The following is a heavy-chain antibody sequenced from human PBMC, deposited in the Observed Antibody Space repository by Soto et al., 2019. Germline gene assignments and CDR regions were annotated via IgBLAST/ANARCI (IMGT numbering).Heavy chain of an antibody. V-gene: IGHV4-39*01. CDR1: DVSIGGSYHY. D-gene: IGHD2-15*01. J-gene: IGHJ4*02. Sequence: SETLSLTCTVSDVSIGGSYHYWGWIRQPPGKGLEWIGNIDLGGTKYYSPSLKSRVTVSVDTSKNQLSLRVNSVTAADTAVYYCLRVVEAATRHTDSDSWGQGILVTVSS. CDR3: LRVVEAATRHTDSDS. CDR2: IDLGGTK.